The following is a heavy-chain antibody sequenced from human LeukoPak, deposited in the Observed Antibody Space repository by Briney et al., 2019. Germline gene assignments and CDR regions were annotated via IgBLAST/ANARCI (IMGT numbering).Heavy chain of an antibody. J-gene: IGHJ4*02. Sequence: ASVKVSCKASGYTFTSYGISWVRQAPGQGLEWMGWISAYNGNTNYAQKLQGRVTMTTDTSTSTAYMELRSLRSDDTAVYYCARESNLPRYSSYWYSSDWGQGTLVTVSS. CDR1: GYTFTSYG. CDR3: ARESNLPRYSSYWYSSD. CDR2: ISAYNGNT. V-gene: IGHV1-18*01. D-gene: IGHD6-19*01.